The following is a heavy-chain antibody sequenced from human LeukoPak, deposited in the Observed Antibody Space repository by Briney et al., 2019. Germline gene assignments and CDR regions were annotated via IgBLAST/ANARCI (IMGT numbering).Heavy chain of an antibody. Sequence: GGSLRLSCAASGLTFSSYAMSGVRQAPGKGLEWVSAICGSGGSTYYADSVKGRFTISRDNSKNTLYLQMNSLRAEDTAVYYCAKEIADGDYGRYYFDYWGQGTLVTVSS. CDR1: GLTFSSYA. CDR2: ICGSGGST. V-gene: IGHV3-23*01. D-gene: IGHD4-17*01. J-gene: IGHJ4*02. CDR3: AKEIADGDYGRYYFDY.